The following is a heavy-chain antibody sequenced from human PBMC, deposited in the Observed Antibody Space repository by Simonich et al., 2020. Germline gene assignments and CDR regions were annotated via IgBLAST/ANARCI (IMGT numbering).Heavy chain of an antibody. D-gene: IGHD7-27*01. J-gene: IGHJ3*02. CDR3: AREDLTGDAFDI. Sequence: QVQLVESGGGVVQPGRSLRLSCAASGFTFSSYAMHWVRQARGRGLEWVAVISYDGSNKYYADSVKGRFTISRDNSKNTLYLQMNSLRAEDTAVYYCAREDLTGDAFDIWGQGTMVTVSS. CDR1: GFTFSSYA. V-gene: IGHV3-30*07. CDR2: ISYDGSNK.